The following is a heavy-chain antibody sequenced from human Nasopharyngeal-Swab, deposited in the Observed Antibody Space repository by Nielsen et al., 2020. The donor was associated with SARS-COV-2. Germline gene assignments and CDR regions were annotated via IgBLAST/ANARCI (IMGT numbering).Heavy chain of an antibody. D-gene: IGHD3-3*01. CDR1: GFTFSSYA. CDR2: ISGSGGST. J-gene: IGHJ6*02. CDR3: AKTADVLRFLEWLLHYYYGMDV. V-gene: IGHV3-23*01. Sequence: GGSLRLSCAASGFTFSSYAMICVRQAPGKGLEWVSAISGSGGSTYYADSVKGRFTISRDNSKNTLYLQMNSLRAEDTAVYYCAKTADVLRFLEWLLHYYYGMDVWGQGTTVTVSS.